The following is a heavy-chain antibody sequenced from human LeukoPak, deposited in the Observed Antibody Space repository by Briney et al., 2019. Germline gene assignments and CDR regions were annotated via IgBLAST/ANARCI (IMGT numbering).Heavy chain of an antibody. Sequence: GGSLRLSCAASGFTFSSYAMQWVRQAPGKGLEWVAVISYDGSNKYYADSVKGRFTISRDNSKNTLYLQMNSLRAEDTAVYYCARDRPSGLDYWGQGTLVTVSS. J-gene: IGHJ4*02. CDR1: GFTFSSYA. CDR2: ISYDGSNK. V-gene: IGHV3-30-3*01. CDR3: ARDRPSGLDY.